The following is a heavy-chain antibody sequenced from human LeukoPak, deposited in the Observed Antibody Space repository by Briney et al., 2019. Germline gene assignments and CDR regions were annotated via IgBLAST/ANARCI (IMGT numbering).Heavy chain of an antibody. CDR2: INPYNGDT. D-gene: IGHD5-12*01. Sequence: EASVKVSCKASGYTFTTYGISWVRQAPGQGLAWMGWINPYNGDTNYAQKLQGRVTMTTDTSTRTAYMELRSLRSDDTGVYYCARVMHGDIVMARGRGMDVWGQGTTVTVSS. J-gene: IGHJ6*02. CDR1: GYTFTTYG. V-gene: IGHV1-18*01. CDR3: ARVMHGDIVMARGRGMDV.